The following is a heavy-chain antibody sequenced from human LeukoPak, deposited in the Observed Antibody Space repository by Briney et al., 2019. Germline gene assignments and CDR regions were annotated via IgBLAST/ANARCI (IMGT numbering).Heavy chain of an antibody. CDR1: GGSIGSYY. CDR3: ARVHGVRYCSSTSCYGGYMDV. V-gene: IGHV4-4*07. J-gene: IGHJ6*03. D-gene: IGHD2-2*01. Sequence: TSETLSLTCTVSGGSIGSYYWSWIRQPAGKGLEWIGRIYTSGSTNYNPSLKSRVTMPVDTSKNQFSLKLSSVTAADTAVYYCARVHGVRYCSSTSCYGGYMDVWGKGTTVTVSS. CDR2: IYTSGST.